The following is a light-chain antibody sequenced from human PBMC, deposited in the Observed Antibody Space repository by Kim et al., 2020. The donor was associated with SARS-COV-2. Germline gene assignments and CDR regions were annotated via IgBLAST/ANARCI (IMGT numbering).Light chain of an antibody. V-gene: IGKV3-20*01. J-gene: IGKJ2*03. CDR3: QQYGNTPPRYS. Sequence: PGARATRACMSSRSVSSSCIAWYQQKPSQAHGLRIDSASSRATGIPDRFSGSGSGTDFTLTISRLDPEDVAVDYCQQYGNTPPRYSFGQGTKLEI. CDR1: RSVSSSC. CDR2: SAS.